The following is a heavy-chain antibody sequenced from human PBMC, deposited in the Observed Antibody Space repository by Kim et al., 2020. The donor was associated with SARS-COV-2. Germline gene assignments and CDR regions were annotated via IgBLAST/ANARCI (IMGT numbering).Heavy chain of an antibody. CDR3: ARGGGIVVGVAGGFDY. J-gene: IGHJ4*02. V-gene: IGHV4-31*03. CDR2: IYYSGST. Sequence: SETLSLTCTVSGGSISSGGYYWSWIRQHPGKGLEWIGYIYYSGSTYYNPSLKSRVTISVDTSKNQFSLKLSSVTAADSAVYDCARGGGIVVGVAGGFDYWGQGTLVTVSS. D-gene: IGHD2-15*01. CDR1: GGSISSGGYY.